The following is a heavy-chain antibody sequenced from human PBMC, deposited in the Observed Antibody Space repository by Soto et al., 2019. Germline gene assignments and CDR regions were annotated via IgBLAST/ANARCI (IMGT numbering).Heavy chain of an antibody. V-gene: IGHV1-18*01. CDR3: ARDHAGQDSSSWYGPPNFDY. Sequence: ASVKVSCKASGYTFTSYGISWVRQAPGQGLEWMGWISAYNGNTNYAQKLQGRVTMTTDTSTSTAYMELRSLRSDDTAVYYCARDHAGQDSSSWYGPPNFDYWGRGTLVTVSS. CDR2: ISAYNGNT. CDR1: GYTFTSYG. D-gene: IGHD6-13*01. J-gene: IGHJ4*02.